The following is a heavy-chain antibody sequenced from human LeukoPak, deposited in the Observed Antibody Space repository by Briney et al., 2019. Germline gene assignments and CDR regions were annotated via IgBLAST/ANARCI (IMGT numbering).Heavy chain of an antibody. Sequence: GGSLRLSCAASGFTFSSYWMSWVRQAPGKGLVWVSRINGDGRNINYADSVRGRFTISRDNAKNTLYLQMNTLRVEDTAVYYCTRDLMDYDVSTGLHHYYMDVWGQGTTVTVSS. J-gene: IGHJ6*02. D-gene: IGHD3-9*01. CDR3: TRDLMDYDVSTGLHHYYMDV. V-gene: IGHV3-74*01. CDR2: INGDGRNI. CDR1: GFTFSSYW.